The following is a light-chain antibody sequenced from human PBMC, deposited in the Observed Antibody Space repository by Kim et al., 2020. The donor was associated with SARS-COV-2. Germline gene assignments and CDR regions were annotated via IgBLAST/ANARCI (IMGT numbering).Light chain of an antibody. V-gene: IGLV3-9*01. CDR1: NIGRRN. Sequence: VSVALGQTAKITCGGDNIGRRNVHCYQQKPGQAPVLVIYRDNNRPSGIPERFSGSNSGNTATLTISRAQAGDEADYYCQVWDSSPVFGGGTQLTVL. J-gene: IGLJ3*02. CDR3: QVWDSSPV. CDR2: RDN.